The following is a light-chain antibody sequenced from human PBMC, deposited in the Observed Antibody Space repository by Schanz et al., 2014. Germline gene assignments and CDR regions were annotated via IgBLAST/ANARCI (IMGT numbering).Light chain of an antibody. V-gene: IGKV3-20*01. CDR3: QQYGNPPRT. Sequence: EIVLTQSPGTLSLSPGERATLSCRASQRVTSNSLAWYQQKPGQAPRLLIYAASTRATGIPDRFSGSGSGTDFTLTINRLEPEDFAVYYCQQYGNPPRTFGQGTKVEIK. CDR1: QRVTSNS. CDR2: AAS. J-gene: IGKJ1*01.